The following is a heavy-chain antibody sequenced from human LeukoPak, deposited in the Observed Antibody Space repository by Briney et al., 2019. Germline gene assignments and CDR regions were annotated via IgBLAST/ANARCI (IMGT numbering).Heavy chain of an antibody. J-gene: IGHJ5*02. CDR3: ARDLREGGYCSGGSCPA. Sequence: PGGSLRLSCAASGSTFSSYSMNWVRQAPGKGLEWVSSISSSSSYIYYADSVKGRFTISRDNAKNSLYLQMNSLRAEDTAVYYCARDLREGGYCSGGSCPAWGQGTLVTVSS. CDR1: GSTFSSYS. CDR2: ISSSSSYI. V-gene: IGHV3-21*01. D-gene: IGHD2-15*01.